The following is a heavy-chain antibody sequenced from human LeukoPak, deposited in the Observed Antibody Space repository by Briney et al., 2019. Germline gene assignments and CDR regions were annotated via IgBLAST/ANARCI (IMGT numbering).Heavy chain of an antibody. J-gene: IGHJ5*02. CDR1: GYTFTSYG. Sequence: ASVKVSCKASGYTFTSYGISWVRQAPGQGLEWMGWISAYNGNTNYAQKLQGRVTMTTDTSTSTAYTELRSLRSDDTAVYYCARDPQDIVVVPAAIRGSSWFDPWGQGTLVTVSS. CDR2: ISAYNGNT. CDR3: ARDPQDIVVVPAAIRGSSWFDP. D-gene: IGHD2-2*02. V-gene: IGHV1-18*01.